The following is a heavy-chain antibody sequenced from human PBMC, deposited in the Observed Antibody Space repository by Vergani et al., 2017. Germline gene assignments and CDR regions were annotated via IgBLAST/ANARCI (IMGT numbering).Heavy chain of an antibody. CDR1: GGSFSGYY. CDR3: ATDIGISVIVVIFDY. Sequence: QVQLQQWGAGLLKPSETLSLTCAVYGGSFSGYYWSWIRQPPGKGLEWIGEINHSGSTNYNPSLKSRVTMSVDTSKNQLSLKLSSVTAADTAVYYCATDIGISVIVVIFDYWGQGTLVTVSS. D-gene: IGHD3-22*01. J-gene: IGHJ4*02. CDR2: INHSGST. V-gene: IGHV4-34*01.